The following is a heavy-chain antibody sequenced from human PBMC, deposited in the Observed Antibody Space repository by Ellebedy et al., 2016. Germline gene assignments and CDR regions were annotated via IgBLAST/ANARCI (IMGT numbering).Heavy chain of an antibody. V-gene: IGHV3-9*01. Sequence: SLKISXAASGFTFEDYAVHWVRQAPGKGLEWVSGTSWNSVIIAYADSVKGRFTISRDNAKNSLYLQMNSLRSEDTALYYCTKDKLLRGYSGSRFDYWGQGTLVTVSS. D-gene: IGHD5-12*01. J-gene: IGHJ4*02. CDR3: TKDKLLRGYSGSRFDY. CDR2: TSWNSVII. CDR1: GFTFEDYA.